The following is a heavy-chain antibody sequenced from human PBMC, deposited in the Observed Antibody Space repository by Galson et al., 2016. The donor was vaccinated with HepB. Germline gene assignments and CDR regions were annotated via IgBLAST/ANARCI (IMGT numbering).Heavy chain of an antibody. CDR2: INQSGST. V-gene: IGHV4-34*01. CDR1: GGSFSDYY. Sequence: ETLSLTCAVYGGSFSDYYWSWIRQPPGKGLEWIGEINQSGSTNYNPALKSRVTMSVDTSKNHFSLKLSSVTAADTAFYFCSRTYSGYEGFDPWGQGILVTVS. D-gene: IGHD5-12*01. J-gene: IGHJ5*02. CDR3: SRTYSGYEGFDP.